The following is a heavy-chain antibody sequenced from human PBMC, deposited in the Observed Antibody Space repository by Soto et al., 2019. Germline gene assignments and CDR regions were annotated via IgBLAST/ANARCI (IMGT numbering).Heavy chain of an antibody. V-gene: IGHV5-51*01. CDR1: GYSFTSYW. D-gene: IGHD3-3*01. CDR2: IYPGDSDT. Sequence: PWLSLRISYRGSGYSFTSYWIGWVRQIPGKGLEWMGIIYPGDSDTRYSPSFQGQVTISADKSISTAYLQWSSLKASDTAMSYCARVYYDFWSGYSIDAFDIWGQGTMVTVSS. CDR3: ARVYYDFWSGYSIDAFDI. J-gene: IGHJ3*02.